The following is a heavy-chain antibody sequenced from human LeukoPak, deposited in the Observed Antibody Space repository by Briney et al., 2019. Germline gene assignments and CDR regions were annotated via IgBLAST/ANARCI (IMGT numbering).Heavy chain of an antibody. V-gene: IGHV3-48*01. CDR1: GFVFGTYS. J-gene: IGHJ5*02. CDR3: ARSHDGFDL. Sequence: GGSLRLSCVGFGFVFGTYSMNWVRQAPGKRLEWVSYIGSNSLTTHYSDSVRGRFNISRDNVQKSVYLQMSSLRGDDTAIYYCARSHDGFDLWGQGTLVTVSS. CDR2: IGSNSLTT. D-gene: IGHD5-24*01.